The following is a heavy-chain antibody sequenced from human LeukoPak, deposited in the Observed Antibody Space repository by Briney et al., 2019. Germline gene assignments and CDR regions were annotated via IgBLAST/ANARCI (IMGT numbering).Heavy chain of an antibody. D-gene: IGHD5-24*01. J-gene: IGHJ4*02. CDR3: ARSYSSEMATMRY. V-gene: IGHV4-61*02. CDR1: GGSISSGSYY. CDR2: IYTSGST. Sequence: SQTLSLTCTVSGGSISSGSYYWSWIRQPAGKGLEWIVRIYTSGSTNYNPSLKRRVTISVDTSKNQSSMKLSSVTAADTAVYYCARSYSSEMATMRYWGQGTLVTVSS.